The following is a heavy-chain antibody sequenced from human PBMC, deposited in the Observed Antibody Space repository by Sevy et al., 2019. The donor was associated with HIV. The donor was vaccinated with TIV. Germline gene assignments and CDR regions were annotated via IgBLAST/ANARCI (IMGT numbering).Heavy chain of an antibody. J-gene: IGHJ4*02. CDR1: GYTFTNYY. V-gene: IGHV1-46*03. CDR3: GRTSPRGGFDY. Sequence: ASVKVSCKASGYTFTNYYMHWVRQAPGQGLEWMGIINPSDVSTIYAQKFQGRVTMTRDTSTSTVYMELSSLRSDDTAVYYCGRTSPRGGFDYWVQGALVTVSS. D-gene: IGHD3-16*01. CDR2: INPSDVST.